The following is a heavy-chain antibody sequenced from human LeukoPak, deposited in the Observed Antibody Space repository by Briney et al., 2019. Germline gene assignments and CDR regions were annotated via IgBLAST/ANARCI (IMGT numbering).Heavy chain of an antibody. CDR1: GGSISSYY. Sequence: RSSETLSLTCTVSGGSISSYYWSWIRQPPGKGLEWIGYIYYSGSTNYNPSLKSRVTISVDTSKNQFSLKLSSVTAADTAVYYCARHPPQTPYYFDYWGQGTLVTVSS. J-gene: IGHJ4*02. CDR3: ARHPPQTPYYFDY. CDR2: IYYSGST. V-gene: IGHV4-59*08.